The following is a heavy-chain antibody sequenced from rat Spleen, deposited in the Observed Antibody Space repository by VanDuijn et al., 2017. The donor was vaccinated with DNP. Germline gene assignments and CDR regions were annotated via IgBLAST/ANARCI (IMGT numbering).Heavy chain of an antibody. CDR3: STRNSGYGGYFDY. CDR2: ISYDGGST. V-gene: IGHV5-20*01. D-gene: IGHD4-3*01. Sequence: VQLKESGPGLVQPSQTLSLTCTVSGFSLTNYNVHWVRQPTGKGLEWVAYISYDGGSTYYGDSVRGRFTISRDNAINTLYLQMNSLRSEDTATYYYSTRNSGYGGYFDYWGQGVMVTVSS. CDR1: GFSLTNYN. J-gene: IGHJ2*01.